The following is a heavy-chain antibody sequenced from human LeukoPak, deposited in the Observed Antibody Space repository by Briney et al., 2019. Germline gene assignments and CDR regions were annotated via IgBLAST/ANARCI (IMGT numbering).Heavy chain of an antibody. CDR1: GYSISSGYY. CDR3: ARGAVQQQLENWFDP. V-gene: IGHV4-38-2*02. Sequence: PSETLSLTCTVSGYSISSGYYWGWIRQPPGKGLEWIGSIYHSGSTYYNPSLKSRVTISVDTSKNQFSPKLSSVTAEDTAVYYCARGAVQQQLENWFDPWGQGTLVTVSS. CDR2: IYHSGST. J-gene: IGHJ5*02. D-gene: IGHD6-13*01.